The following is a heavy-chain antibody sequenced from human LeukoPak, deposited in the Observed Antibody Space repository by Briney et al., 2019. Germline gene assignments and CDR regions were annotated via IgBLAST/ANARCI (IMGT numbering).Heavy chain of an antibody. Sequence: SETLSLTCTVSGGSLSSYYWSWIRQPPGKGLEWIGYIYYSGSTNYNPSLKSRVTISVDTSKNQFSLKLSSVTAADTAVYYCANMYATGDAAFDIWGQGTMVTVSS. CDR3: ANMYATGDAAFDI. V-gene: IGHV4-59*01. CDR1: GGSLSSYY. J-gene: IGHJ3*02. D-gene: IGHD2-8*01. CDR2: IYYSGST.